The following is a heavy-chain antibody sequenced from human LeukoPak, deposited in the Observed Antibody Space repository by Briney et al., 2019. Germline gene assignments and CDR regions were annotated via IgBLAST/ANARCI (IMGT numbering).Heavy chain of an antibody. J-gene: IGHJ4*02. Sequence: GGSLRLSCAASGFTFTNYAMSWVRQAPGKGLEWVSGMSGSGSSTYYADSVKGRFTISRDNSKNMLYLQMNSLRAGDTALYYCAKDLEAYYYADIDYWGQGTLVTVSS. D-gene: IGHD3-10*01. V-gene: IGHV3-23*01. CDR3: AKDLEAYYYADIDY. CDR2: MSGSGSST. CDR1: GFTFTNYA.